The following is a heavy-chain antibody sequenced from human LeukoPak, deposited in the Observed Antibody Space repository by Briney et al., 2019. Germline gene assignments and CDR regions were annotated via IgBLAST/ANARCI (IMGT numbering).Heavy chain of an antibody. J-gene: IGHJ5*02. V-gene: IGHV4-39*01. CDR2: FYYTRAT. D-gene: IGHD6-19*01. CDR1: GASISSSRSC. CDR3: ARHSASGWTALNWFGP. Sequence: SETLSLTCTVSGASISSSRSCWAWIRQPPGRGLEWIGTFYYTRATYYNPSLKRRVNTSVDTSKNQFSLRLTSVTAADTAVYYCARHSASGWTALNWFGPWGQGILVTVSS.